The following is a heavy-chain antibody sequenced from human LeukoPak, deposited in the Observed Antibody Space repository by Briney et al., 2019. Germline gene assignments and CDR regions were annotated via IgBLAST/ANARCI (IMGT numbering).Heavy chain of an antibody. CDR2: IYYSGST. J-gene: IGHJ5*02. CDR1: GGSISSSSYY. Sequence: PSETLSLTCTVSGGSISSSSYYWGWIRQPPGKGLEWIGSIYYSGSTYYNPSLKSRVTISVDTSKNQFSLKLSSVTAADTAVYYCARRGKVAGTSVWFDPWGQGTLVTVSS. D-gene: IGHD6-19*01. CDR3: ARRGKVAGTSVWFDP. V-gene: IGHV4-39*01.